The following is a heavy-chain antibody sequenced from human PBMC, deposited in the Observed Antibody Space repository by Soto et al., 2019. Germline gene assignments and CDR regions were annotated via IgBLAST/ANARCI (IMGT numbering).Heavy chain of an antibody. Sequence: GASVKVSCKASGYTFTSYYMHWVRQAPGQGLEWMGIINPSGGSTSYAQKFQGRVTMTRDTSTSTVYMELSSLRSEDTAVYYCATDLFGSGYLPLCVQLPGQATLVSVSS. D-gene: IGHD3-3*01. J-gene: IGHJ1*01. CDR3: ATDLFGSGYLPLCVQL. V-gene: IGHV1-46*01. CDR2: INPSGGST. CDR1: GYTFTSYY.